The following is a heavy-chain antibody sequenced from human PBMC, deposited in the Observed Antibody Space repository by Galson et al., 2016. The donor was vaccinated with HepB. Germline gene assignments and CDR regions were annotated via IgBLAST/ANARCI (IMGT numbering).Heavy chain of an antibody. CDR1: GFTFSRSD. CDR3: AKPETRPYDIWTGYSHFDY. V-gene: IGHV3-30*18. D-gene: IGHD3-9*01. Sequence: SLRLSCAASGFTFSRSDMYWVRQAPGKGLEWVAVTSYDGSNEYYADSVKGRFTISRGNSKNTLYLQMNSLRAEDTAVYYCAKPETRPYDIWTGYSHFDYWGQGTLVTVSS. CDR2: TSYDGSNE. J-gene: IGHJ4*02.